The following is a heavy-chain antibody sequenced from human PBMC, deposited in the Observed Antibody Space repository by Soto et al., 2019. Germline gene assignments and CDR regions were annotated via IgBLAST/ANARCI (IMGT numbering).Heavy chain of an antibody. V-gene: IGHV3-74*01. CDR1: GFTFSRFW. CDR2: INSDGSST. D-gene: IGHD2-15*01. CDR3: ARAGGSCSGGSCTHNYFYGMDV. Sequence: EVQLVESGGGLVQRGGSLRVSCAASGFTFSRFWMHWVRQAPGMGLVWVSRINSDGSSTNYADSVKGRFTISRDNAKNTLCLQMDSLRVEYTAVYYCARAGGSCSGGSCTHNYFYGMDVWGQGTTVTGSS. J-gene: IGHJ6*02.